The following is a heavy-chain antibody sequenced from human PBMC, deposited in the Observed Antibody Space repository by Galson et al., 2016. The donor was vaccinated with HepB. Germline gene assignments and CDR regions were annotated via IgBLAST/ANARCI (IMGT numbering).Heavy chain of an antibody. CDR3: ARDLPDDSVEYFDVFDL. CDR2: ISTSANSM. V-gene: IGHV3-11*01. J-gene: IGHJ3*01. Sequence: SLRLSCAASGFTFSDYHMNWIRQAPGKGLEWISYISTSANSMLYADSVRGRFSISRDNAKKSLYLQMTNLRAEDTAVYYCARDLPDDSVEYFDVFDLWGQGKMVTVSS. CDR1: GFTFSDYH. D-gene: IGHD4-17*01.